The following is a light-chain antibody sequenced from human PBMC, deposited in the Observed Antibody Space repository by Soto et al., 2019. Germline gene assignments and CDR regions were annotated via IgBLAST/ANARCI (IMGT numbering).Light chain of an antibody. V-gene: IGLV2-23*01. CDR2: EGS. Sequence: QSVLTQPASVSGSPGQSITISCTGTSSDVGSYNLVSWYQQHPGKAPKLMIYEGSKRPSGVSNRFSGSKSGNTASLTISGLQAEDEADYYCCSYAGSSTLVFGGETQLTVL. J-gene: IGLJ2*01. CDR3: CSYAGSSTLV. CDR1: SSDVGSYNL.